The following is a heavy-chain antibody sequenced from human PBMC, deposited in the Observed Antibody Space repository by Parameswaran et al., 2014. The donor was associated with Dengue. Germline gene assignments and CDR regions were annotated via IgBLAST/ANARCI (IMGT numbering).Heavy chain of an antibody. V-gene: IGHV3-11*05. Sequence: VRQMPGKGLEWVSYISSSSSYTNYADSVKGRFTISRDNAKNSLYLQMNSLRAEDTAVYYCARVSRTYCGGDCYFHYYYMDVWGKRDHGHRLL. J-gene: IGHJ6*03. CDR3: ARVSRTYCGGDCYFHYYYMDV. D-gene: IGHD2-21*02. CDR2: ISSSSSYT.